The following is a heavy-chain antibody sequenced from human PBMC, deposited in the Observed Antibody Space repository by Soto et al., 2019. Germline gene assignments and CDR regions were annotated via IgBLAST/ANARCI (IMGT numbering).Heavy chain of an antibody. CDR3: ARRGMPKICFHT. CDR1: GGTFSSYA. V-gene: IGHV1-69*13. D-gene: IGHD2-2*01. J-gene: IGHJ4*03. Sequence: SVKVSCKASGGTFSSYAISWVRQAPGQGLEWMGGIIPIFGTANYAQKFQGRVTITADESTRTAYMELRTLTSEDTAVYYCARRGMPKICFHTWGQGTLVTLFS. CDR2: IIPIFGTA.